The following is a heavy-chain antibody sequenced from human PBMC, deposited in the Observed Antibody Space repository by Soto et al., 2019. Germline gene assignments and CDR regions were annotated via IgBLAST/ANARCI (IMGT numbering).Heavy chain of an antibody. D-gene: IGHD3-22*01. Sequence: SETLSLTCAVSGGSISSSNWWSWVRQPPGKGLEWIGEIYHSGSTNYNPSLKSRVTISVDKSKNQFSLKLSSVTAADTAVYYCARAWDYYDSSGDELYNWFDPSGQGTLVTVSS. J-gene: IGHJ5*02. CDR1: GGSISSSNW. CDR3: ARAWDYYDSSGDELYNWFDP. CDR2: IYHSGST. V-gene: IGHV4-4*02.